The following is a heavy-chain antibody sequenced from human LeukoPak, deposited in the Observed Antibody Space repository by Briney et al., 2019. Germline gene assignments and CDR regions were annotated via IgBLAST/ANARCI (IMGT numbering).Heavy chain of an antibody. V-gene: IGHV3-33*01. CDR1: GFSFRNYG. CDR3: AGRVTGYSSGYVY. Sequence: PGRSLRLSCVVSGFSFRNYGMHWVRQAPGQGLEWVAVIWSDGNTKYYADSVKGRFTISRDNSENIVYLQMNNLRAEDTAVYYCAGRVTGYSSGYVYWGQGTLVTVSS. J-gene: IGHJ4*02. CDR2: IWSDGNTK. D-gene: IGHD5-18*01.